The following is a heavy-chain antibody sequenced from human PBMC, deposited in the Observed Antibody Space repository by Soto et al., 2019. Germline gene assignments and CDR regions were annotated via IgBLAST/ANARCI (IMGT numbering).Heavy chain of an antibody. Sequence: PSETLSLTCAVYGGSFSDYYWSWIRQPPGKGLEWIGEINHSGSTNYNPSLKSRVTISVDTSKNQFSLKLSSVTAADTAVYYCARQGGFGELYWFDPWGQGTLVTVSS. V-gene: IGHV4-34*01. J-gene: IGHJ5*02. D-gene: IGHD3-10*01. CDR3: ARQGGFGELYWFDP. CDR2: INHSGST. CDR1: GGSFSDYY.